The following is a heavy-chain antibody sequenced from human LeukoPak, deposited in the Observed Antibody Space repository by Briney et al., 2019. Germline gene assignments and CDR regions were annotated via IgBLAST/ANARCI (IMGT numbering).Heavy chain of an antibody. V-gene: IGHV1-24*01. CDR1: TYTLTELS. CDR2: FDPEHGET. J-gene: IGHJ3*01. Sequence: ASVKVSFTVSTYTLTELSIHWVRQAPGKGLEWMGGFDPEHGETIYAQKFQGRVIMTEDTSTDTAYMELSGLRSEDTAVYYCATGRLYYDRRGYYENDAFDLWGHGTRVTVTS. D-gene: IGHD3-22*01. CDR3: ATGRLYYDRRGYYENDAFDL.